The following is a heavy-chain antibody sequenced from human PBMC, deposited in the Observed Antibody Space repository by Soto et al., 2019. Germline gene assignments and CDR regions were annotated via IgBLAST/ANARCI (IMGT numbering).Heavy chain of an antibody. Sequence: GGSLGLCCAASGFTFSSYWMSWVRQAPGKGLEWVANIKQDGSEKYYVDSVKGRFTISRDNAKNSLYLQMNSLRAEDTAVYYCVIAARPGYYYYRMDVWGQGTTVTVSS. CDR2: IKQDGSEK. V-gene: IGHV3-7*01. D-gene: IGHD6-6*01. J-gene: IGHJ6*02. CDR3: VIAARPGYYYYRMDV. CDR1: GFTFSSYW.